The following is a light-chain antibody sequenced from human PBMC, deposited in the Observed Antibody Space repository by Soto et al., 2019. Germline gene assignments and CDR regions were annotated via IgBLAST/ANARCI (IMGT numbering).Light chain of an antibody. Sequence: NVLTHSPGTLSLSPGERATLSCRASQSLSGNHLAWCQQKPGQAPRVLIYRASIRATGISDRFSGSGSGTDFTLTISRLEPEDFAVYYCQHYGASPWTFGQGTKVEIK. CDR3: QHYGASPWT. CDR2: RAS. V-gene: IGKV3-20*01. J-gene: IGKJ1*01. CDR1: QSLSGNH.